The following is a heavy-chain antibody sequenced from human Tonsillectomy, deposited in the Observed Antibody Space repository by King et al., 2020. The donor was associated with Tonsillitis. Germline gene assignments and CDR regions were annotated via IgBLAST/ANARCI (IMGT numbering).Heavy chain of an antibody. Sequence: QLVQSGAEVTKPGASVKVSCKASGFTFTDYYIHWVRQAPGQGLEWMGWIKVNSGATKYAQKFQGRVTMTRDTSFSTAYMELSSLRSDDTGIYYCARDPVTSEEFDYWGQGTLVTVSS. CDR2: IKVNSGAT. D-gene: IGHD4-11*01. CDR1: GFTFTDYY. J-gene: IGHJ4*02. CDR3: ARDPVTSEEFDY. V-gene: IGHV1-2*02.